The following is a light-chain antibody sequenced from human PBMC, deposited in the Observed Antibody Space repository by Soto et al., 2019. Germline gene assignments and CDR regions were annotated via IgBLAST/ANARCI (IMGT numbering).Light chain of an antibody. V-gene: IGLV1-44*01. CDR2: YDN. CDR3: AAWDDSLNGRV. CDR1: NSNIGSNT. J-gene: IGLJ1*01. Sequence: QSVLTQPTSASGTPGQRVTISCSGSNSNIGSNTVNWYQQLPGTAPKLLIYYDNLRPSVVPDRISGSKSGTSASLAISGLQSDDEADYYCAAWDDSLNGRVFGTGTKLTVL.